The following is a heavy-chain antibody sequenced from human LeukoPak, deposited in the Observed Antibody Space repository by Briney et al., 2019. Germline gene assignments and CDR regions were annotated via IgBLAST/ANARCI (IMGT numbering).Heavy chain of an antibody. J-gene: IGHJ4*02. CDR1: GYTFTSYA. Sequence: ASVKVSCKASGYTFTSYAMHWVRQAPGQRLEWMGWINAGNGNTKYSQKFQGRVTITRDTSASTAYMELSSLRAEDTAVYYCARGYGSGSYYHYWGQGTLVTVPS. CDR3: ARGYGSGSYYHY. D-gene: IGHD3-10*01. V-gene: IGHV1-3*01. CDR2: INAGNGNT.